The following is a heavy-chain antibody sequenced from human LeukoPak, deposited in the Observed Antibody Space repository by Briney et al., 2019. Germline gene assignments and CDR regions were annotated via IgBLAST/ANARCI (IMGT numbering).Heavy chain of an antibody. Sequence: SVKVSCKAYGGTSRSYAFIWVRQAPGQGLEWMGRIIPILGIANYAQKFQGRVTITADKSTSTAYMELSSLRSEDTAVYYCARDFNDYGDYRAFDIWGQGTMVTVSS. D-gene: IGHD4-17*01. V-gene: IGHV1-69*04. CDR3: ARDFNDYGDYRAFDI. CDR2: IIPILGIA. CDR1: GGTSRSYA. J-gene: IGHJ3*02.